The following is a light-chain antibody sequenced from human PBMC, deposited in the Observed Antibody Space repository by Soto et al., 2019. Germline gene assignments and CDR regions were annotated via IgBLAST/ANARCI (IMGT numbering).Light chain of an antibody. CDR1: QGISSY. CDR2: AAS. J-gene: IGKJ4*01. CDR3: QQLNSYQGLT. Sequence: DLPLTQSPSFLSASVGDRVTITCRASQGISSYLAWYQQKPGKAPKLLIYAASTLQSGVPSRFSGSGSGTEFTLTISSLQPEDFATYYCQQLNSYQGLTFGGGTKVEIK. V-gene: IGKV1-9*01.